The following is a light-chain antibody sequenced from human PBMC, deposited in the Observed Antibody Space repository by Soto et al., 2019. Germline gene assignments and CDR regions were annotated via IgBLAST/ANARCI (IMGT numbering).Light chain of an antibody. CDR2: DAS. Sequence: GDRVSITCRASQSIGRWLAWYQQKPGKAPKLLIYDASSLESGVPSRFSGSGSGTEFTLTISRLQPDDFATYYCQQYTTYSPQRTFGKGTKGDI. J-gene: IGKJ1*01. CDR1: QSIGRW. CDR3: QQYTTYSPQRT. V-gene: IGKV1-5*01.